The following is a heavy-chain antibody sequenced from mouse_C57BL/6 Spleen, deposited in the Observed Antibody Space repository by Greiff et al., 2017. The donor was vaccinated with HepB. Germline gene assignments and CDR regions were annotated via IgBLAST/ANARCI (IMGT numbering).Heavy chain of an antibody. CDR3: AGGTWTGYLDY. J-gene: IGHJ2*01. CDR1: GYTFTSYW. Sequence: QVQLQQPGAELVMPGASVKLSCKASGYTFTSYWMHWVKQRPGQGLEWIGEIDPSDSYTNYNQKFKGKSTLTVDKSSSTAYMQLSSLTSEDSAVYYWAGGTWTGYLDYLGQGTTLTVSS. V-gene: IGHV1-69*01. CDR2: IDPSDSYT.